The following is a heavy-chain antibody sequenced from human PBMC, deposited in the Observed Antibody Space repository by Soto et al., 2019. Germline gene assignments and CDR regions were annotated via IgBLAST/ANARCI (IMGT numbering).Heavy chain of an antibody. Sequence: LRLSCAASEFTFRSYWMHWVRQSPGKGLVWVSRISGDGSSTTYADSVRGRFTFSRDDSKNTAYLQMNTLKPEDTAVYYCARGQGAAIGDYYYHGMDVWGQGTTVTVSS. J-gene: IGHJ6*02. CDR2: ISGDGSST. D-gene: IGHD2-2*02. CDR1: EFTFRSYW. V-gene: IGHV3-74*01. CDR3: ARGQGAAIGDYYYHGMDV.